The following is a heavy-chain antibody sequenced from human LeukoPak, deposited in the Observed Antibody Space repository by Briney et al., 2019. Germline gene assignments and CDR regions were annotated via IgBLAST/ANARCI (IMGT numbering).Heavy chain of an antibody. Sequence: ASVKVSCKASGYTFTGYYMHWVRQAPGQGLEWMGWISGFRGNTNYAQKFRGRVTMTTDTSTTTAYMELRSLNSDDTAVYYCARDFFSYDGTENNYEDTFDIWGQGTMVTVSS. CDR1: GYTFTGYY. CDR3: ARDFFSYDGTENNYEDTFDI. V-gene: IGHV1-18*01. CDR2: ISGFRGNT. D-gene: IGHD3-22*01. J-gene: IGHJ3*02.